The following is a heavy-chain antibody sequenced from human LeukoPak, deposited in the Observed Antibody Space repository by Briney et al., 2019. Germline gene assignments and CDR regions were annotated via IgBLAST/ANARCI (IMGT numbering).Heavy chain of an antibody. V-gene: IGHV3-21*01. CDR3: VRLRRNSDRSGFYYYYDN. Sequence: GGSLRLSCAASGFTFTSYSFNWVRQAPGKGLEWVSSINTVASYIYYADSVKGRFTISRDDADNSLYLQMNILRAEDTAVYFCVRLRRNSDRSGFYYYYDNWGQGTLVTVSS. CDR2: INTVASYI. D-gene: IGHD3-22*01. J-gene: IGHJ4*02. CDR1: GFTFTSYS.